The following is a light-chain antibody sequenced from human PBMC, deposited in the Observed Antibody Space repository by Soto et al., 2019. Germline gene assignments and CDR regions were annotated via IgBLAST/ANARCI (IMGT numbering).Light chain of an antibody. V-gene: IGKV3-15*01. CDR3: QQYNNWPLFT. CDR2: GAS. Sequence: EIVMTQSPATLSVSPGERATLSCRASQSVSSNLAWYQQKPGQAPRLLIYGASTRATGIPARFSGSGSGTEFTPTISSLQSEDFAVDYCQQYNNWPLFTFGPGTKVDIK. J-gene: IGKJ3*01. CDR1: QSVSSN.